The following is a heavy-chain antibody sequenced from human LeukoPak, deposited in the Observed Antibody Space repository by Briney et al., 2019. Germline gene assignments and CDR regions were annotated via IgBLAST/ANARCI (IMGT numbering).Heavy chain of an antibody. CDR2: IYYSGST. Sequence: ETLSLTCTVSGGSISSSSYYWGWIRQPPGKGLEWIGSIYYSGSTYYNPSLKSRVTISVDTSKNQFSLKLSSVTAADTAVYYCARYPPKQQLVPGLAAFDIWGQGTMVTVSS. CDR1: GGSISSSSYY. CDR3: ARYPPKQQLVPGLAAFDI. V-gene: IGHV4-39*07. J-gene: IGHJ3*02. D-gene: IGHD6-13*01.